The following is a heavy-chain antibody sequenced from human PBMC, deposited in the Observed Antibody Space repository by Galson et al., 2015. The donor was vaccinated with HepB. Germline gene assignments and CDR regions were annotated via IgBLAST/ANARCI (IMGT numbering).Heavy chain of an antibody. CDR3: AKVSGGLWFGESHPVPYFDY. CDR1: GFTFSSYA. Sequence: SLRLSCAASGFTFSSYAMSWVRQAPGKGLEWVSAISGSGGSTYYADSVKGRFTISRDNSKNTLYLQMNSLRAEDTAVYYCAKVSGGLWFGESHPVPYFDYWGQGTLVTVSS. J-gene: IGHJ4*02. CDR2: ISGSGGST. D-gene: IGHD3-10*01. V-gene: IGHV3-23*01.